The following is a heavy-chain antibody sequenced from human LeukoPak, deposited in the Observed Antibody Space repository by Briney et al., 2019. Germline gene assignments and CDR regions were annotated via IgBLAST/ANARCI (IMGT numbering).Heavy chain of an antibody. CDR3: ARGDILTGYYQPPYYYYYGMDV. V-gene: IGHV1-2*02. CDR2: INPNSGGT. Sequence: GASVKVSCKASGYTFKGYYMHWVRQAPGQGLEWMGWINPNSGGTNYAQKFQGRVTMTRDTSISTAYMELSRLRSDDTAVYYCARGDILTGYYQPPYYYYYGMDVWGQGTTVTVSS. CDR1: GYTFKGYY. J-gene: IGHJ6*02. D-gene: IGHD3-9*01.